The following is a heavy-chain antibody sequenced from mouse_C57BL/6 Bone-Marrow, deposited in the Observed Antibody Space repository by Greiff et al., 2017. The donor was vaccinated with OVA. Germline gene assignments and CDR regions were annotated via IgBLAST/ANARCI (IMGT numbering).Heavy chain of an antibody. Sequence: QVQLQQSGAELARPGASVKMSCKASGYTFTSYTMHWVKQRPGQGLEWIGYINPSSGYTKYNQKFKDKATLTADTSSSTAYMQLSSLTSEDSAVYYCARPYDYYWYFDVWGKGTTVTVAA. CDR2: INPSSGYT. V-gene: IGHV1-4*01. CDR1: GYTFTSYT. CDR3: ARPYDYYWYFDV. J-gene: IGHJ1*03. D-gene: IGHD2-4*01.